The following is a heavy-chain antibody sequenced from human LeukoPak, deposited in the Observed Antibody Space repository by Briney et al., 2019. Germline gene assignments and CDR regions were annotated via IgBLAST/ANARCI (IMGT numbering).Heavy chain of an antibody. CDR2: INHSGST. CDR1: GGSFSGYY. V-gene: IGHV4-34*01. Sequence: SETLSLTCAVYGGSFSGYYWSWIRQPPGKGLEWIGEINHSGSTNYNPSPKSRVTISVDTSKNQFSLKLSSMTAADTAVYYCARVITTYYYYYMDVWGKGTTVTVSS. J-gene: IGHJ6*03. CDR3: ARVITTYYYYYMDV. D-gene: IGHD3-22*01.